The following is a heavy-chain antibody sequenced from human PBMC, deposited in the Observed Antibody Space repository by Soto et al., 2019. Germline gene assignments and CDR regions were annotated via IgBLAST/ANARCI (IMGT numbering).Heavy chain of an antibody. CDR2: IKTKADGGTT. Sequence: EVQLTESGGGLVKPGGSLTLSCAASGFTFSMAWMNWVRQAPGKGLEWVGRIKTKADGGTTDYAAPGKGRFTISRDDLKDTLYLQMNSLKIEDTGVYFCTVDWGSGWYRWGQGTLVTVSS. V-gene: IGHV3-15*07. D-gene: IGHD6-19*01. CDR1: GFTFSMAW. CDR3: TVDWGSGWYR. J-gene: IGHJ4*02.